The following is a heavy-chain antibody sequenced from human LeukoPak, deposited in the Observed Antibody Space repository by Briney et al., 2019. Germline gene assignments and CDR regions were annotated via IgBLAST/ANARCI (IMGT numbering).Heavy chain of an antibody. V-gene: IGHV4-38-2*02. CDR3: ARVQYGDYVNNWFDP. CDR1: GYSISSGYY. Sequence: SETLSLTCTVSGYSISSGYYWGWIRQPPGKGLEWIGSIYHSGSTYYNPSLKSRVTISVDTSKNQFSLKLSSVTAADTAVYYCARVQYGDYVNNWFDPWGQGTLVTVSS. J-gene: IGHJ5*02. D-gene: IGHD4-17*01. CDR2: IYHSGST.